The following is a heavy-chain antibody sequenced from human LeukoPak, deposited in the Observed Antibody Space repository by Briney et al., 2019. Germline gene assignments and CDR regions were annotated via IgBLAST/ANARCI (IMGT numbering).Heavy chain of an antibody. J-gene: IGHJ2*01. Sequence: ASVKVSCKASGYAFTSYAMNWVRQAPGQGLEWMGWINTNTENPTYAQGFTGRFVFSLDTSVSTAYLQISSLKAEDTAVYYCARDFPARDWFFDLWGRGTLVTVSS. CDR1: GYAFTSYA. CDR2: INTNTENP. V-gene: IGHV7-4-1*02. CDR3: ARDFPARDWFFDL.